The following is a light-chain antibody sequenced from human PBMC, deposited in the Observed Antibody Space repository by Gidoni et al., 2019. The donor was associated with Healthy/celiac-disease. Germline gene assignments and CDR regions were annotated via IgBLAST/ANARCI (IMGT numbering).Light chain of an antibody. J-gene: IGKJ3*01. CDR2: GAS. CDR1: QSVSSN. Sequence: EIVMTQSPATLSVSPGERATLSCRASQSVSSNLAWYQQKPGQAPRLLIYGASTRATGIPASCSGSGSGTEFTLAISSLQSEDFAVYYCQQYNNWPLFTFXPXTKVDIK. V-gene: IGKV3-15*01. CDR3: QQYNNWPLFT.